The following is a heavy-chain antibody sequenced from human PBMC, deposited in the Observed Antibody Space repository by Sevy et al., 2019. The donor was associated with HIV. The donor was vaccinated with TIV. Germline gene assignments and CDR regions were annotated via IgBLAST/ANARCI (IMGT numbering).Heavy chain of an antibody. J-gene: IGHJ6*03. V-gene: IGHV1-69*13. D-gene: IGHD4-4*01. CDR2: IIPIFGTA. CDR3: ARAGDYSKHYYYYMDV. Sequence: ASVKVSCKASGGTFSSYAISWVRQAPGQGLEWMGGIIPIFGTANYAQKFQGRVTITADESTSTAYMELSSLRSEDTAVYYCARAGDYSKHYYYYMDVWGKRTTVTVSS. CDR1: GGTFSSYA.